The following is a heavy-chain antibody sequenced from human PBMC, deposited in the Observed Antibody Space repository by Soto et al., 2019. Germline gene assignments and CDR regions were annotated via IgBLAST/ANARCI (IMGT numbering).Heavy chain of an antibody. J-gene: IGHJ5*02. CDR3: ARGLYYYDSSGYTWFDP. V-gene: IGHV4-39*01. Sequence: PSETLSLTCTVSGGSISSSSYYWGWIRQPPGKGLEWIGSIYYSGSTYYNPSLKSRVTISVDTSKNQFSLKLSSVTAADTAVYYCARGLYYYDSSGYTWFDPRGQGTLVTVSS. CDR2: IYYSGST. D-gene: IGHD3-22*01. CDR1: GGSISSSSYY.